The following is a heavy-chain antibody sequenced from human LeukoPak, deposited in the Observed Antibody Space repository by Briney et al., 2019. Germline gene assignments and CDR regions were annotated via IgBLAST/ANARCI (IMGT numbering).Heavy chain of an antibody. Sequence: PSETLSLTCTVSGGSINNYYWNWIRQPPGKGLEWIGYIYYNGATSYNPSLKSRVTISLGTSKSQFSLKLNSVTAADTATYYCARLDTASDFWGQGTLVTVSS. D-gene: IGHD5-18*01. CDR3: ARLDTASDF. J-gene: IGHJ3*01. CDR1: GGSINNYY. V-gene: IGHV4-59*08. CDR2: IYYNGAT.